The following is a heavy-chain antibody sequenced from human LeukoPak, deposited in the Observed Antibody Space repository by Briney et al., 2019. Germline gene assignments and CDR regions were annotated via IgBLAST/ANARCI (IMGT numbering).Heavy chain of an antibody. Sequence: SETLSLTCTVSGGSISSSSYYWGWIRQPPGKGLEWIGYIYYSRSTNYNPSLKSRVTISVDTSKNQFSLKLSSVTAADTAVYYCARVRDYDFWSGPDAYYFDYWGQGTLVTVSS. V-gene: IGHV4-61*05. J-gene: IGHJ4*02. CDR2: IYYSRST. CDR3: ARVRDYDFWSGPDAYYFDY. CDR1: GGSISSSSYY. D-gene: IGHD3-3*01.